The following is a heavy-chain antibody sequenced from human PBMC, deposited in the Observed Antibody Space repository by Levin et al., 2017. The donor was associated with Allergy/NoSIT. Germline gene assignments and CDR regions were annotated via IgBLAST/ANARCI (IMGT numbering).Heavy chain of an antibody. CDR2: IKQDGSEK. J-gene: IGHJ4*02. Sequence: PGGSLRLSCAASGFTFSSYWMSWVRQAPGKGLEWVANIKQDGSEKYYVDSVKGRFTISRDNAKNSLYLQMNSLRAEDTAVYYCARDRPYDFWSGYSAYYFDYWGQGTLVTVSS. V-gene: IGHV3-7*01. CDR3: ARDRPYDFWSGYSAYYFDY. D-gene: IGHD3-3*01. CDR1: GFTFSSYW.